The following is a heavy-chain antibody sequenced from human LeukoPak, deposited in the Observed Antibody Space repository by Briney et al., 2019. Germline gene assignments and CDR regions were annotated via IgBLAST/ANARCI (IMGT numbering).Heavy chain of an antibody. D-gene: IGHD2-21*02. CDR3: ARARWRYCGGDCPWSGAFDI. Sequence: ASVKVSCKVSGYTLTELSMHWVRQAPGKGLEWMGGFDPEDGETIYAQKFQGRVTITADESTSTAYMELSSLRSEDTAVYYCARARWRYCGGDCPWSGAFDIWGQGTMVTVSS. CDR1: GYTLTELS. CDR2: FDPEDGET. J-gene: IGHJ3*02. V-gene: IGHV1-24*01.